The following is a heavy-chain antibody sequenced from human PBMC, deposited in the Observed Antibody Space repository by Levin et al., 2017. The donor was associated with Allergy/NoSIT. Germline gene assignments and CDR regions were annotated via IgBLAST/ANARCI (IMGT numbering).Heavy chain of an antibody. CDR2: INEDGSEK. V-gene: IGHV3-7*01. CDR1: GFSFRIYW. J-gene: IGHJ4*02. Sequence: GESLKISCAASGFSFRIYWMTWVRQAPGKGLEWVASINEDGSEKYYVDSVKGRFTISRDNADNSVYLQMISLRAEDTAVDYCANGRSPDYWGQGTPVTVSS. CDR3: ANGRSPDY. D-gene: IGHD2-8*01.